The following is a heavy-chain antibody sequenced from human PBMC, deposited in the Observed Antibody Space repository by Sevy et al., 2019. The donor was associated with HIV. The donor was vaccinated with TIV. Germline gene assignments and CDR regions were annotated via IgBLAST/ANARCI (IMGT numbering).Heavy chain of an antibody. CDR1: GYTFTSYD. CDR3: ARVSHRLNYYGSGSHVLDY. CDR2: MNPNSGNT. V-gene: IGHV1-8*01. Sequence: ASVKVSCKASGYTFTSYDINWVRQATGQGLEWMGWMNPNSGNTGYAQKFQGRVTMTRNTSISTAYMELSSLRSEDTAVYYSARVSHRLNYYGSGSHVLDYWGQGTLVTVSS. D-gene: IGHD3-10*01. J-gene: IGHJ4*02.